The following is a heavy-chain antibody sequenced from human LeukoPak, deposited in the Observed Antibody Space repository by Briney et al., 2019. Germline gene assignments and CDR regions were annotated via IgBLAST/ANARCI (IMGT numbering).Heavy chain of an antibody. CDR2: INDYSTEI. V-gene: IGHV3-21*01. CDR1: GFRFSGYS. CDR3: ARDMDQLPDEN. Sequence: GGSLRLSCVAPGFRFSGYSMNWVRQAPGKGLEWVSIINDYSTEIHYADSVKGRFTISRDNAKNSLYLQMSSLRVEDTAVYYCARDMDQLPDENWGRGTLVTVSS. D-gene: IGHD1-1*01. J-gene: IGHJ4*02.